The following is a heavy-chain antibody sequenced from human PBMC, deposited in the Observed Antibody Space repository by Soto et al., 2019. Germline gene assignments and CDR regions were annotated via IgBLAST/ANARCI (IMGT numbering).Heavy chain of an antibody. CDR1: GYSISSGYY. Sequence: LSLTCAVSGYSISSGYYWCWIRQPPGKGLEWIGSIYHSGSTYYNPPLKSRVTISVDTSKNQFSLKLSSVTAADTAVYYCARDYSSGWYNYFDYWGQGTLVTVSS. D-gene: IGHD6-19*01. V-gene: IGHV4-38-2*02. J-gene: IGHJ4*02. CDR3: ARDYSSGWYNYFDY. CDR2: IYHSGST.